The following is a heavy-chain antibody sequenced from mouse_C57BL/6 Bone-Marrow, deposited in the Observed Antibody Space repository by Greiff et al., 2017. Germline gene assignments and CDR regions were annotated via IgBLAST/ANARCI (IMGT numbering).Heavy chain of an antibody. CDR2: IYPGSGST. D-gene: IGHD2-5*01. Sequence: QVQLQQPGAELVKPGASVKMSCKASGYTFTSYWITWVKQMPGQGLEWIGDIYPGSGSTNYNGKFKSKATLTVDTSSSTAYMQLSSLTSEDSAVYYCARPYYSNYWYFDVWGTGTTVTVSS. CDR1: GYTFTSYW. V-gene: IGHV1-55*01. CDR3: ARPYYSNYWYFDV. J-gene: IGHJ1*03.